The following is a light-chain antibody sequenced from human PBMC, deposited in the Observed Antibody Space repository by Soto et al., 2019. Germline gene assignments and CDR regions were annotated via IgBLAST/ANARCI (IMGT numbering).Light chain of an antibody. CDR3: SSYTSRSSVI. Sequence: QSALTQPASVSGSPGQSITISCTATTSDVGDYNYVSWYQHYPGKAPKPIIYNVSNRPSGVSNRFSGSKYGDTASLTISGLQAEDEADYYCSSYTSRSSVIFGGGTKLTVL. V-gene: IGLV2-14*03. J-gene: IGLJ2*01. CDR1: TSDVGDYNY. CDR2: NVS.